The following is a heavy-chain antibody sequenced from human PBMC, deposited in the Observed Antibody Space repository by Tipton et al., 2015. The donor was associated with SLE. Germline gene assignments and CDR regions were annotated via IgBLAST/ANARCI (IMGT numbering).Heavy chain of an antibody. J-gene: IGHJ5*02. CDR3: ARAGGGDSNWFDP. V-gene: IGHV4-39*07. CDR1: GGSITTRSYY. Sequence: TLSLTCIVSGGSITTRSYYWGWIRQPPGKGLEWIASISYSGATYYNPSLKSRVIISLDTSRNHFSLKRTSVTAADTAVYYCARAGGGDSNWFDPWGQGTLVTVSS. CDR2: ISYSGAT. D-gene: IGHD2-21*01.